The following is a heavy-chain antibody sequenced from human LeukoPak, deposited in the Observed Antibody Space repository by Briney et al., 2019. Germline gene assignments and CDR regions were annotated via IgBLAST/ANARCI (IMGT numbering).Heavy chain of an antibody. Sequence: GGTLRLSCAASGFTLTSNGMTWVGQVQGKGLKGAPFFRVSGDSTYYADSVKGRLTISRDNSKNTLYLQMNSLRAEDTAVYYCAKTGDSGSYEFDYEFDYWGQGTLVTVSS. J-gene: IGHJ4*02. D-gene: IGHD3-10*01. CDR1: GFTLTSNG. CDR2: FRVSGDST. CDR3: AKTGDSGSYEFDYEFDY. V-gene: IGHV3-23*01.